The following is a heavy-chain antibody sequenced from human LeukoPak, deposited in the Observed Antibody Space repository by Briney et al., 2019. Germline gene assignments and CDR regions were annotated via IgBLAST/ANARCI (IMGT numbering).Heavy chain of an antibody. Sequence: PGGSLRLSCAASGFTFSSYAMSWVRQAPGKGLEWVSAISGSGGSTYYADSVKGRFTISRDNSKNTLYLQMNSLRAEDTAVYYCAKDFMATITGVRGSFDYWGQGTLVTVSS. D-gene: IGHD5-12*01. V-gene: IGHV3-23*01. J-gene: IGHJ4*02. CDR3: AKDFMATITGVRGSFDY. CDR2: ISGSGGST. CDR1: GFTFSSYA.